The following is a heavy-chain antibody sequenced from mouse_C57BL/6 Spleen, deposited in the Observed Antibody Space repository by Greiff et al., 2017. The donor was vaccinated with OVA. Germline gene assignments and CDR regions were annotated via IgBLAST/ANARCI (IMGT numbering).Heavy chain of an antibody. CDR1: GYTFTSYW. Sequence: QVQLQQPGAELVKPGASVKLSCKASGYTFTSYWMHWVKQRPGQGLEWIGMIHPNSGSTNYNEKFKSKATLTVDKSSSTAYMQLSSLTSEDSAVYYCARVTAQATEDYWGQGTTLTVSS. CDR2: IHPNSGST. D-gene: IGHD3-2*02. CDR3: ARVTAQATEDY. J-gene: IGHJ2*01. V-gene: IGHV1-64*01.